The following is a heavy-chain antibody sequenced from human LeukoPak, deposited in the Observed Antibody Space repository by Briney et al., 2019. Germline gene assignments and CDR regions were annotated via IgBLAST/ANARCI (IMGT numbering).Heavy chain of an antibody. D-gene: IGHD5-18*01. CDR1: GFTFGDYA. CDR2: IRSKAYGGTT. V-gene: IGHV3-49*04. CDR3: TRGLDTAMAYYYYYMDV. Sequence: PGRSLRLSCTAPGFTFGDYAMSWVRQAPGKGLEWVGFIRSKAYGGTTEYAASVKGRFTISRDDSKSIAYLQMNSLKTEDTAVYYCTRGLDTAMAYYYYYMDVWGRGTTVTVPS. J-gene: IGHJ6*03.